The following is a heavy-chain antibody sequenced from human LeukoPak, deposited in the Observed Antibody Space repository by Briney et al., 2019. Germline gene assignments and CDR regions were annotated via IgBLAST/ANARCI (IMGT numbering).Heavy chain of an antibody. D-gene: IGHD3-3*01. Sequence: SETLSLTCTVSGVSISNYYWSWVRQPPGKGLEWIGYIYYSGSTNYYPSLRSRVTISVDTSKNQFSLKLSSVTAADTAVYYCVRSGYYNPFNYYYGMDVWGQGTTVTVS. CDR3: VRSGYYNPFNYYYGMDV. CDR1: GVSISNYY. CDR2: IYYSGST. V-gene: IGHV4-59*01. J-gene: IGHJ6*01.